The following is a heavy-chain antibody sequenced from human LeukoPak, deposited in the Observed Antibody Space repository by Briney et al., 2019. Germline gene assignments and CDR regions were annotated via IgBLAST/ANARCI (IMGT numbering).Heavy chain of an antibody. V-gene: IGHV3-48*01. CDR3: ARVYRRYFDY. CDR2: ISSSSSSI. J-gene: IGHJ4*02. CDR1: GFIFSSYS. D-gene: IGHD1-14*01. Sequence: GSLRLSCAASGFIFSSYSMNWVRQAPGKGLEWVSYISSSSSSIYYADAVKGRFTISRDNAKNSLYLQMNSLRAEDTAVYYCARVYRRYFDYWGQGTLVTVSS.